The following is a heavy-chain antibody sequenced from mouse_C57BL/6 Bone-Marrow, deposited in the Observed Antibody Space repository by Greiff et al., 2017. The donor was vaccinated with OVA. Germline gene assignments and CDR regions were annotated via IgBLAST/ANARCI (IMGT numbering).Heavy chain of an antibody. J-gene: IGHJ3*01. CDR1: GFSLTSYG. Sequence: VQLQQSGPGLVQPSQSLSITCTVSGFSLTSYGVHWVRQSPGKGLEWLGVIWSGGSTDYNAAFISRLSISKYNSKSQVFFKMNSLQADDTARYYCARRGDSNYVWFAYWGQGTLVTVSA. V-gene: IGHV2-2*01. D-gene: IGHD2-5*01. CDR2: IWSGGST. CDR3: ARRGDSNYVWFAY.